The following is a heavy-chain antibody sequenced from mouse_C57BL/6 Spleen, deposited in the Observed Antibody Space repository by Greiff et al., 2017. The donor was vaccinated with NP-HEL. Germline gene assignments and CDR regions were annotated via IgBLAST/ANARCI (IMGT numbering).Heavy chain of an antibody. V-gene: IGHV1-82*01. D-gene: IGHD2-1*01. CDR2: IYPGDGDT. CDR3: ARIYYHYYAMDY. Sequence: QVQLQQSGPELVKPGASVKISCKASGYAFSSSWMNWVKQRPGKGLEWIGRIYPGDGDTNYNGKFKGKATLTADKSSSTAYMQLSSLTSEDSAVYFCARIYYHYYAMDYWGQGTSVTVSS. CDR1: GYAFSSSW. J-gene: IGHJ4*01.